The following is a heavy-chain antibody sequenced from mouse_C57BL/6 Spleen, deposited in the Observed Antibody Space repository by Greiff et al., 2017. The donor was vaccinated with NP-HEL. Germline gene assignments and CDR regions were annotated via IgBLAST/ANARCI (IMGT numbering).Heavy chain of an antibody. CDR2: IDPEDGET. V-gene: IGHV14-2*01. CDR3: APYSNYVKVDY. Sequence: VQLKESGAELVKPGASVKLSCTASGFNIKDYYMHWVKQRTEQGLEWIGRIDPEDGETKYALKFQGKATITADTSSNTAYLQLSSLTSEDTAVYYCAPYSNYVKVDYWGQGTTLTVSS. J-gene: IGHJ2*01. D-gene: IGHD2-5*01. CDR1: GFNIKDYY.